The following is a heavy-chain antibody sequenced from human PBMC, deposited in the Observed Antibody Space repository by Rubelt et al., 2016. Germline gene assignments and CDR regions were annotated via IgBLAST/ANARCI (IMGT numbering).Heavy chain of an antibody. CDR3: ARRAVTTGLSF. CDR2: VSHSGST. V-gene: IGHV4-34*01. Sequence: QVQLQQWGAGLLKPSETLSLTCAVSGESLSGYYGNWIRQPPGKGLEWIGEVSHSGSTNYNPSLKSRVTISIETSKNKFSLKVNTVTAADTAVYYCARRAVTTGLSFWSQGSLVTVSS. D-gene: IGHD4-17*01. CDR1: GESLSGYY. J-gene: IGHJ4*02.